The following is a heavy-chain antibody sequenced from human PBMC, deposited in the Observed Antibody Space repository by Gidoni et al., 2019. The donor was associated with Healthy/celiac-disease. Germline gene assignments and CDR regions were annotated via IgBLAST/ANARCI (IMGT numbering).Heavy chain of an antibody. CDR3: AREGLSGPAATTPEGWFDP. CDR2: INPSGGST. V-gene: IGHV1-46*01. D-gene: IGHD2-2*01. Sequence: QVQLVQSGAEVKKPGASVKVSCKASGYTFTSYYMHWVRQGPGQGLEWMGIINPSGGSTSYAQKFQGRVTMTRDTSTSTVYMELSSLRSEDTAVYYCAREGLSGPAATTPEGWFDPWGQGTLVTVSS. CDR1: GYTFTSYY. J-gene: IGHJ5*02.